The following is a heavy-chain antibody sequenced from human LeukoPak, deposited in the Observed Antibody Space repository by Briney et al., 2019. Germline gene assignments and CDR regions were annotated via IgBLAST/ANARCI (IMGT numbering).Heavy chain of an antibody. CDR1: GGSIGNNRYY. CDR2: IYHSGDT. D-gene: IGHD3-10*01. J-gene: IGHJ4*02. V-gene: IGHV4-39*07. CDR3: ARDRIRFGELSYFDY. Sequence: SETLSLTCTVSGGSIGNNRYYWGWIRQPPGKGLEWIGNIYHSGDTSYNLSLKSRVTMSVNTPKNQFSLKLSSVTAADTAVYYCARDRIRFGELSYFDYWGQGSLVTVSP.